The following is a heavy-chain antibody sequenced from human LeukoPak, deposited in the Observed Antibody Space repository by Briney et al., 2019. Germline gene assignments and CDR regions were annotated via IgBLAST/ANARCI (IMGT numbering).Heavy chain of an antibody. CDR1: EFTFSKYW. CDR2: INNDGSRT. J-gene: IGHJ5*02. CDR3: VRETDCTGGSCYLSRWLDP. V-gene: IGHV3-74*01. D-gene: IGHD2-15*01. Sequence: PGGSLRLSCVASEFTFSKYWMHRVRQARGKGLVSVSRINNDGSRTTYADSVKGRFTISRDNAKNTVYLQMNNLRDEDTAVYYCVRETDCTGGSCYLSRWLDPWGQGTLVTVSS.